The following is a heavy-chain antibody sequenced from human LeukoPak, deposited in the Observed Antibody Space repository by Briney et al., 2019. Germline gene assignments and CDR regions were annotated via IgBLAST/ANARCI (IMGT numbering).Heavy chain of an antibody. J-gene: IGHJ6*02. CDR3: AREELRFLEWLQYYYYGMDV. V-gene: IGHV3-48*01. D-gene: IGHD3-3*01. CDR1: GFIFSQYS. Sequence: PGGSLRLSCAASGFIFSQYSMNWVRQAPGKGLEWVSHIRSSSETFYADSVKGRFTISRDNARNSLYLQMNNLRGEDTAIYYCAREELRFLEWLQYYYYGMDVWGQGTTVTVSS. CDR2: IRSSSET.